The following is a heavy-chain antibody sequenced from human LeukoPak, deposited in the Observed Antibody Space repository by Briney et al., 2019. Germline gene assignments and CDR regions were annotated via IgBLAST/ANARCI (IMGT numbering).Heavy chain of an antibody. D-gene: IGHD5-12*01. Sequence: SETLSLTCAVYGGSFSGYYWSWIRQPPGKGPEWIGEINHSGSTNYNPSLKSRVTISVDTSKNQFSLKLSSVTAADTAVYYCASPGVEMATIGRLYYFDYWGQGTLVTVSS. CDR1: GGSFSGYY. J-gene: IGHJ4*02. V-gene: IGHV4-34*01. CDR2: INHSGST. CDR3: ASPGVEMATIGRLYYFDY.